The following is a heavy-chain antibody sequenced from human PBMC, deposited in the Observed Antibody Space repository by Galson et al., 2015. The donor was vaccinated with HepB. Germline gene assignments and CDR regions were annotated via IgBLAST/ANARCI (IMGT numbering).Heavy chain of an antibody. D-gene: IGHD6-13*01. V-gene: IGHV3-30*03. J-gene: IGHJ4*02. CDR2: ISYDGNNK. Sequence: SLRLSCAGSDSSFTTYGMHWVRQAPGKGLEWVAVISYDGNNKYYADSVKGRFTVSRDNSKKTLYLQMNSLRVEDTAVYYCASSPPIAAVFDFWGQGTLVTVSS. CDR1: DSSFTTYG. CDR3: ASSPPIAAVFDF.